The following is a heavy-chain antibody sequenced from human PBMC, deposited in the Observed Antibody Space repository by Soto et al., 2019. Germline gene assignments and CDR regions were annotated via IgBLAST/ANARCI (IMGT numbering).Heavy chain of an antibody. D-gene: IGHD6-13*01. V-gene: IGHV3-23*01. CDR2: ISGSGGST. CDR1: GFTFSSYA. J-gene: IGHJ4*02. Sequence: GGSLRLSCAASGFTFSSYAMSWVRQAPGKGLEWVSAISGSGGSTYYADSVKGRFTIPRDNSKNTLYLQMNSLRAEDTAVYYCAKDFLDWYSSSWAYWGQGTLVTVSS. CDR3: AKDFLDWYSSSWAY.